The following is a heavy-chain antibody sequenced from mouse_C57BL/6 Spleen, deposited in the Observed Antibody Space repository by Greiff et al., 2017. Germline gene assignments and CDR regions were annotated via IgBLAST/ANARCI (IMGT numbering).Heavy chain of an antibody. V-gene: IGHV10-1*01. CDR2: IRSKSNNYAT. Sequence: EVMLVESGGGLVQPKGSLKLSCAASGFSFNTYAMNWVRQAPGKGLEWVARIRSKSNNYATYYADSVKDRFTISRDDSESMLYLQMNNLKTEDTAMYYCVRHGHYYGSSLRDYYAMDYWGQGTSVTVSS. CDR3: VRHGHYYGSSLRDYYAMDY. D-gene: IGHD1-1*01. CDR1: GFSFNTYA. J-gene: IGHJ4*01.